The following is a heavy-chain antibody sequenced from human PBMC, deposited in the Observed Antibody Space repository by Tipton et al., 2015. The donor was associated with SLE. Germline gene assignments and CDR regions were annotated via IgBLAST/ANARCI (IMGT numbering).Heavy chain of an antibody. CDR2: IRYDGNNK. CDR3: AKARHRGSSYGLDY. J-gene: IGHJ4*02. V-gene: IGHV3-30*02. Sequence: GSLRLSCAASGFTFTGYAMYWVRQAPGKGLEWVAFIRYDGNNKYYPDSVKGRFTISRDNSKNTVHLQMNSLGAEDTAVYYCAKARHRGSSYGLDYWGQGTLVTVSS. CDR1: GFTFTGYA. D-gene: IGHD5-18*01.